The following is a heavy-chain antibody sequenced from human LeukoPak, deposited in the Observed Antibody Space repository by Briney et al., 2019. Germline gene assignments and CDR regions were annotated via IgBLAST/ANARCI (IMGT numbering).Heavy chain of an antibody. J-gene: IGHJ4*02. Sequence: SETLSLTCTVSGGSISSSSYYWGWIRQPPGKGLEWIRSIYYSGSTYYDPSLKSRVTISVDTSKNQFSLKLSSVTAADTAVYYCARQQYYDSSGYCFDYWGQGTLVTVSS. V-gene: IGHV4-39*01. D-gene: IGHD3-22*01. CDR3: ARQQYYDSSGYCFDY. CDR1: GGSISSSSYY. CDR2: IYYSGST.